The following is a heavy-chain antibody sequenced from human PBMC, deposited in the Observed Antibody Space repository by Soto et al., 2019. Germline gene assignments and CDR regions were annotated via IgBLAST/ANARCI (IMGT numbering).Heavy chain of an antibody. V-gene: IGHV3-23*01. CDR2: ISGSGGST. Sequence: EVQLLESGGGLVQPGGSLRLSCAASGFTFSNYAVTGVRQAPGKGLEWVSTISGSGGSTYYADSVKGRFTISRDNSKNTLYLQMNSLRAEDTAVYYCAKDKGSSWYEIAYWGQGTLVTVSA. D-gene: IGHD6-13*01. J-gene: IGHJ4*02. CDR3: AKDKGSSWYEIAY. CDR1: GFTFSNYA.